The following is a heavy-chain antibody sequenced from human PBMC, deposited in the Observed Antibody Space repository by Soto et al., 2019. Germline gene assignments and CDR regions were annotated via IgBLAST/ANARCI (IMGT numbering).Heavy chain of an antibody. D-gene: IGHD4-17*01. Sequence: PGGSLRLSCAASGFTFNTYGMHWVRQAPGKGLEWVAVIWYDGSNKYYADSVKGRFTISRDNSKNTLYLQMNSLRAEDTAVYYCATFGDYVFEYWGQGTLVTVS. V-gene: IGHV3-33*01. CDR1: GFTFNTYG. CDR3: ATFGDYVFEY. J-gene: IGHJ4*02. CDR2: IWYDGSNK.